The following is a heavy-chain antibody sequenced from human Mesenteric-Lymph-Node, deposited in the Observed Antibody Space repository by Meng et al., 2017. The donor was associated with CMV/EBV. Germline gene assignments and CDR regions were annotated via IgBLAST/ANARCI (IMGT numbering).Heavy chain of an antibody. Sequence: FTSYYIHWVRQAPGQGLEWMGRIIPVLGIANYAQKFQGRVTITADKSTSTAYMELSSLRSEDTAVYYCARDGGTMVRGVIIVSQFDYWGQGTLVTVSS. D-gene: IGHD3-10*01. V-gene: IGHV1-69*04. CDR1: FTSYY. CDR2: IIPVLGIA. J-gene: IGHJ4*02. CDR3: ARDGGTMVRGVIIVSQFDY.